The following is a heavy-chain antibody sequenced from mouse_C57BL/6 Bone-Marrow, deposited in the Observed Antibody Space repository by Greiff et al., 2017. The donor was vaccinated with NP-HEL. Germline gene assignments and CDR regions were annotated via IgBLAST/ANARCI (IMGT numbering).Heavy chain of an antibody. CDR3: ATRITTVVDY. CDR2: INSDGGST. D-gene: IGHD1-1*01. V-gene: IGHV5-2*03. Sequence: EVKLMESGGGLVQPGESLKLSCESNEYEFPSHDMSWVRKTPEKRLELVAAINSDGGSTYYPDPMERRCIINRDNTKKTLYLHKSSLRSADKTVYYCATRITTVVDYWGQGTTLTVSS. J-gene: IGHJ2*01. CDR1: EYEFPSHD.